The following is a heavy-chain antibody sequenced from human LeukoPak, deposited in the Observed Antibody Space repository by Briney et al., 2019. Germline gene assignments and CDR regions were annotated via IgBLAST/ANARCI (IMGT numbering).Heavy chain of an antibody. Sequence: PGGSLRLSCAASGFTFSSYATHWVRQAPGKGLEWVALISYDGSNKYYADSVKGRFTISRDNSKNTLYLQMNSLRAEDTAVYYCARNYYGSGRNYYYGMDVWGQGTTVTVSS. V-gene: IGHV3-30*04. D-gene: IGHD3-10*01. CDR3: ARNYYGSGRNYYYGMDV. CDR1: GFTFSSYA. J-gene: IGHJ6*02. CDR2: ISYDGSNK.